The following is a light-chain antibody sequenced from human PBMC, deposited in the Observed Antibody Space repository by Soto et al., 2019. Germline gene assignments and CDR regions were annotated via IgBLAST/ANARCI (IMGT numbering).Light chain of an antibody. V-gene: IGKV1-5*01. CDR1: QSISGW. CDR2: DAS. J-gene: IGKJ3*01. CDR3: QQYSGYSLFT. Sequence: DIQMTQSPSTLSASVGDRVTITCRASQSISGWLAWYQQRPGKAPKLLTYDASSLESGVPSRFSGSGSGTEFTLTIGDLQPDDFATYYCQQYSGYSLFTFGPRTKVDIK.